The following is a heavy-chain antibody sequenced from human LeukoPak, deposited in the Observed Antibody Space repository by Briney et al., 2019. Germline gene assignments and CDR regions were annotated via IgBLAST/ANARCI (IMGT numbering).Heavy chain of an antibody. Sequence: GGSLLSCAASGFTFSSYAMSWVRQAPEKGLEGVSAISGSGGSTYYADSVKGRFTISRDNSKNTLYLQMNSLRAEDTAVYYCAFSVCGGDCYAPPFDYWGQGTLVTVSS. D-gene: IGHD2-21*02. CDR3: AFSVCGGDCYAPPFDY. CDR2: ISGSGGST. CDR1: GFTFSSYA. V-gene: IGHV3-23*01. J-gene: IGHJ4*02.